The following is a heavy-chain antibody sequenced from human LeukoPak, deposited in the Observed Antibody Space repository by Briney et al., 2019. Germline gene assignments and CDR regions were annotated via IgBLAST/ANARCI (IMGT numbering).Heavy chain of an antibody. CDR3: ARLLWYFDL. CDR2: IYYSGST. J-gene: IGHJ2*01. V-gene: IGHV4-59*01. Sequence: PSETLSLTCTVSGGSISSYYWSWIRQPPGKGLEWIGYIYYSGSTNYNPSLKSRVTISVDASKNQFSLKLSSVTAADTAVYYCARLLWYFDLWGRGTLVTVSS. CDR1: GGSISSYY.